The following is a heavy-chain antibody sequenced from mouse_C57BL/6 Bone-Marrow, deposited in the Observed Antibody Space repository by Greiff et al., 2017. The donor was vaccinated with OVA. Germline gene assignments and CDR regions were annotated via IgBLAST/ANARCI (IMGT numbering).Heavy chain of an antibody. Sequence: VQLQQPGAELVRPGTSVKLSCKASGYTFTSYWMHWVKQRPGQGLEWIGVIDPSDSYTNYNQKFKGKATLTVDTSSSTAYMQLSSLTSEDSAVYYCALGLSYYSGRSDTYYFDYWGQGTTLTVSS. V-gene: IGHV1-59*01. CDR2: IDPSDSYT. J-gene: IGHJ2*01. CDR3: ALGLSYYSGRSDTYYFDY. CDR1: GYTFTSYW. D-gene: IGHD1-1*01.